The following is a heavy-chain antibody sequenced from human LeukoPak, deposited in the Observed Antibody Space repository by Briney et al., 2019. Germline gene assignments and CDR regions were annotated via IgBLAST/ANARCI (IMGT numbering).Heavy chain of an antibody. CDR3: ARAGLMVRGVTAAWFDP. Sequence: KTSETLSLTCTVSGGSIRSDDYYWSWIRQPPGKGLEWIGFIFYSESTYYNPSLRSRVTISLDTSKNQFSLSLSSVTAADTAVYYCARAGLMVRGVTAAWFDPWGQGTLVTVSS. J-gene: IGHJ5*02. V-gene: IGHV4-30-4*08. CDR2: IFYSEST. D-gene: IGHD3-10*01. CDR1: GGSIRSDDYY.